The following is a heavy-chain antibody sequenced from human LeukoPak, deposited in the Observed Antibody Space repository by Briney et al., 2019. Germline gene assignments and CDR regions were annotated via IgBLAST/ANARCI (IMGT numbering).Heavy chain of an antibody. Sequence: GGSLRLCCAASGFTFSSYAMSWVRQAPGKGLEWVSAISGSGGSTYYADSVKGWFTISRDNSKNTLYLQMNSLRAEDTAVYYCAKGTKKYYYDSSGYDYWGQGTLVTVSS. D-gene: IGHD3-22*01. CDR1: GFTFSSYA. CDR3: AKGTKKYYYDSSGYDY. CDR2: ISGSGGST. J-gene: IGHJ4*02. V-gene: IGHV3-23*01.